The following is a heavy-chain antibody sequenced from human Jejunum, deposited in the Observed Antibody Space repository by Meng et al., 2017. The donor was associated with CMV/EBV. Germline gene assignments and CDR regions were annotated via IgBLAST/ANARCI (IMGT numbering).Heavy chain of an antibody. V-gene: IGHV4-34*01. CDR2: INHSGTT. CDR1: GGSFSGYY. D-gene: IGHD5-12*01. Sequence: QVTPKQWGEGLLKPSETLSLTCAVYGGSFSGYYWNWIRQPPGKGLEWIGEINHSGTTNYNPSLKSRVTISVDTSKNQFSLKLSSVTAADTAVYYCAVDIVPAMGPGTPLTTNYWGQGTLVTVSS. J-gene: IGHJ4*02. CDR3: AVDIVPAMGPGTPLTTNY.